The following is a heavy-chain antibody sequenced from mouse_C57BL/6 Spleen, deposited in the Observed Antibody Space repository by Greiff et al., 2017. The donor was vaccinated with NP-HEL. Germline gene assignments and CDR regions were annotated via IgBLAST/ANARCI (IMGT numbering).Heavy chain of an antibody. J-gene: IGHJ3*01. V-gene: IGHV1-62-2*01. CDR1: GYTFTEYT. CDR3: ARHEEEVAYYSNSWFAY. D-gene: IGHD2-5*01. CDR2: FYPGSGSI. Sequence: VQLQQSGAELVKPGASVKLSCKASGYTFTEYTIHWVKQRSGQGLEWIGWFYPGSGSIKYNETFKDKATLTADKSSSTVSMELSRLTSEDSAVYFCARHEEEVAYYSNSWFAYWGQGTLVTVSA.